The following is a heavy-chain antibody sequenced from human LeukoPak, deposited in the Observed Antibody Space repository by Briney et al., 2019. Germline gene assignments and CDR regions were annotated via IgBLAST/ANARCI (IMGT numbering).Heavy chain of an antibody. J-gene: IGHJ4*02. D-gene: IGHD3-22*01. CDR3: ARDLSVTMIVVVMMGLDY. CDR1: GFTFSSYS. V-gene: IGHV3-21*01. Sequence: GGSLRLSCAASGFTFSSYSMNWVRQAPGKGLEWVSSISSSSSYIYYADSVKGRFTISRDNAKNSLYLQMNSLRAEDTAVYYCARDLSVTMIVVVMMGLDYWGQGTLVTVSS. CDR2: ISSSSSYI.